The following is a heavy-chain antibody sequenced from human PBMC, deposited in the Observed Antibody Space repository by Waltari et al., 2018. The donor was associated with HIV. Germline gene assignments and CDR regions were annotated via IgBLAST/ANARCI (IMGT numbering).Heavy chain of an antibody. CDR1: GLTFNNFA. V-gene: IGHV3-23*04. J-gene: IGHJ4*02. D-gene: IGHD5-18*01. CDR2: ISGSGGTT. Sequence: EVQLVESGGGLVQLGGSLRLSCTASGLTFNNFALSWVRQAPGKGLEWVSVISGSGGTTYYADSVKGRFTVSRDNFKNTVYLQMNSLRAGDTAIYYCAKAVMETAVSSPVDCWGQGALVTVSS. CDR3: AKAVMETAVSSPVDC.